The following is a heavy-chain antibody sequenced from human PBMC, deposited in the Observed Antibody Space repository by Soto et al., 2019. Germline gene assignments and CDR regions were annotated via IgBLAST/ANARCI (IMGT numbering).Heavy chain of an antibody. CDR1: GGSISSCY. Sequence: SETLSLTCTVSGGSISSCYWSWIRQPPGKGLEWIGYIYYSGSTNYNPSLKSRVTISVDTSKNQFSLKLSSVTAADTAVYYCARTLWFGDINWFDPWGQGTLVTVSS. D-gene: IGHD3-10*01. J-gene: IGHJ5*02. CDR3: ARTLWFGDINWFDP. CDR2: IYYSGST. V-gene: IGHV4-59*01.